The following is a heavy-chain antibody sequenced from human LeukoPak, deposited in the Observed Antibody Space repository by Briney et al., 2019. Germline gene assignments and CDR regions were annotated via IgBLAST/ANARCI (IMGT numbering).Heavy chain of an antibody. V-gene: IGHV4-59*01. CDR3: ARAYGDYSGQDY. D-gene: IGHD4-17*01. J-gene: IGHJ4*02. CDR1: GGSISSYY. CDR2: IYYSGST. Sequence: PSETLSLTCTVSGGSISSYYWSWIRQPPGKGLEWIGYIYYSGSTNYNPSLKSRVTISVDTSKNQFSLKLSSVTAADTAVYYCARAYGDYSGQDYWGQGTLVTVSS.